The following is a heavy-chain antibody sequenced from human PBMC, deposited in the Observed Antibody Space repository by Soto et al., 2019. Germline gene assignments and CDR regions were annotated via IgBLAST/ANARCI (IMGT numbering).Heavy chain of an antibody. V-gene: IGHV3-23*01. CDR1: GFSFGSYA. Sequence: GGSLRLSCSASGFSFGSYAMSWVRQAPGKGLEWVSSISGSGGHIYYTDSLKGRFTISRDYSKNTLYLQISSLRSDDTAVYYCARDPDRDAFDIWGQGTMVTVSS. J-gene: IGHJ3*02. CDR3: ARDPDRDAFDI. CDR2: ISGSGGHI.